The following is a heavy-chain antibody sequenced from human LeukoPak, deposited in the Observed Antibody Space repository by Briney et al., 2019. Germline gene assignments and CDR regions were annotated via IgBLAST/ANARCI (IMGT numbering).Heavy chain of an antibody. CDR2: ISSSSSTI. Sequence: PRGSLRLSCAASGFTFSDYYMSWIRQAPGKGLEWVSYISSSSSTIYYADSVKGRFTISRDNAKNSLYLQMNSLRAEDTAVYYCARDLEYYYDSGQVRWFDPWGQGTLVTVSS. D-gene: IGHD3-22*01. CDR3: ARDLEYYYDSGQVRWFDP. V-gene: IGHV3-11*01. CDR1: GFTFSDYY. J-gene: IGHJ5*02.